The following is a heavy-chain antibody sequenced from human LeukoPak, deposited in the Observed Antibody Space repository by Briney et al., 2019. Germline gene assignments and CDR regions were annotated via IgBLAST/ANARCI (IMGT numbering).Heavy chain of an antibody. Sequence: GGSLRLSCAASGFSFRDYYMAWIRQAPGKGLEWIAFISASRGYTDYADSVKGRFTISRDNAKNSLFLEMSSLRADDTAVYYCVRGVDSARAFDFWGQGTLVIVSS. J-gene: IGHJ4*02. D-gene: IGHD3-3*01. CDR1: GFSFRDYY. CDR3: VRGVDSARAFDF. V-gene: IGHV3-11*06. CDR2: ISASRGYT.